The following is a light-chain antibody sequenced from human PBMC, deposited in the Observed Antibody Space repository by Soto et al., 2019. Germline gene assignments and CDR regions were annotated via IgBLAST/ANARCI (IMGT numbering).Light chain of an antibody. Sequence: EVVLTQSPATLSVSPGERATLSCRASQSVSIKLAWSQQKPGQAPRLLIYDTSTRATGIPARFSGSGSGTEFTLTISSLQSEDFAVYYCQQYNKWPPITFGQGTRLEIK. CDR1: QSVSIK. CDR3: QQYNKWPPIT. CDR2: DTS. V-gene: IGKV3-15*01. J-gene: IGKJ5*01.